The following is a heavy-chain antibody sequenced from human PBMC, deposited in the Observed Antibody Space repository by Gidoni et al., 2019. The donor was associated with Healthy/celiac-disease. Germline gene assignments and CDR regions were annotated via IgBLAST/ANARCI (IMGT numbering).Heavy chain of an antibody. D-gene: IGHD2-2*02. CDR2: ISSSSSTI. CDR1: GFTFRSYS. J-gene: IGHJ4*02. CDR3: ARSLPVVPAAIPVDY. V-gene: IGHV3-48*02. Sequence: EVQLVESGGGLVQPGGSLRLACAASGFTFRSYSMNWVRQAPGKGLEWVSYISSSSSTIYYADSVKGRFTISRDNAKNSLYLQMNSLRDEDTAVYYCARSLPVVPAAIPVDYWGQGTLVTVSS.